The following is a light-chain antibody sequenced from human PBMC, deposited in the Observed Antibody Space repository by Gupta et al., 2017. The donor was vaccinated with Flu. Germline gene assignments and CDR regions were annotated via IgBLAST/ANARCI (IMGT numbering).Light chain of an antibody. Sequence: DIQMTQSPSTLSASVGDRVTITCRARQSISRWLAWYQQKPGKAPLLLIYMAATLDSGVPSRFSGSGSGTEFTLTISSLQPDDFATYYCLHDNNSPWTFGQGTKVEIK. V-gene: IGKV1-5*03. CDR3: LHDNNSPWT. CDR1: QSISRW. J-gene: IGKJ1*01. CDR2: MAA.